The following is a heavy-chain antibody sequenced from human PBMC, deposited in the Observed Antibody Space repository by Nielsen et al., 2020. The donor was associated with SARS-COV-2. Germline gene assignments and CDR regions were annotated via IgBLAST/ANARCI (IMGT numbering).Heavy chain of an antibody. CDR2: IYYSGTT. Sequence: SETLSLTCTVSGGSISGHYWSWIRQPPGREMEYIGYIYYSGTTNYNPSLKSRVAMSVDAAKNQSSLKLHSVTAADTAVYYCARRGYDFWSSPRYFYMDVWGKGTTVTVSS. V-gene: IGHV4-59*08. CDR1: GGSISGHY. J-gene: IGHJ6*03. CDR3: ARRGYDFWSSPRYFYMDV. D-gene: IGHD3/OR15-3a*01.